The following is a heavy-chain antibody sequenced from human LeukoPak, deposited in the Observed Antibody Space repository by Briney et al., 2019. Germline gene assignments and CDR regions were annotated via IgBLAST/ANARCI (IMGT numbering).Heavy chain of an antibody. J-gene: IGHJ6*03. CDR3: ARDLGAAGTSYYYMDV. CDR1: GGSISSSSYY. CDR2: IYYSGST. D-gene: IGHD6-13*01. V-gene: IGHV4-39*07. Sequence: NPSETLSLTCTVSGGSISSSSYYWGWIRQPPGKGLEWIGSIYYSGSTYYNPSLKSRVTISVDTSKNQFSLKLSSVTAADTAVYYCARDLGAAGTSYYYMDVWGKGTTVTVSS.